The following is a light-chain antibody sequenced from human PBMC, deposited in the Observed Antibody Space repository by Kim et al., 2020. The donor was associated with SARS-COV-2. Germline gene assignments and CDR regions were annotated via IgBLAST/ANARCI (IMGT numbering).Light chain of an antibody. CDR3: QQYNNWPYT. CDR2: GVS. CDR1: QSIGSH. Sequence: ETIMTQSPATLSVSPGERATLFCRASQSIGSHLAWYQKKPGQAPRLFVYGVSTRATGIPARFSGSGSATEFTLTISSLKSEDFAVYYCQQYNNWPYTFGQGTKVEI. V-gene: IGKV3-15*01. J-gene: IGKJ2*01.